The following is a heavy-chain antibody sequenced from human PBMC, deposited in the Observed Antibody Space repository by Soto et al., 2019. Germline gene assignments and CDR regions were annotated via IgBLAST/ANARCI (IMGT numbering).Heavy chain of an antibody. CDR3: AKGARVVRYFDWLLSHFAY. Sequence: GGSLRLSCAASGFTFSSYAMSWVRQAPGKGLEWVSAISGSGGSTYYADSVEGRFTISRGNSKNTLYLQMNSLRAEDTAVYYCAKGARVVRYFDWLLSHFAYWGQGTLVTVSS. J-gene: IGHJ4*02. CDR2: ISGSGGST. D-gene: IGHD3-9*01. CDR1: GFTFSSYA. V-gene: IGHV3-23*01.